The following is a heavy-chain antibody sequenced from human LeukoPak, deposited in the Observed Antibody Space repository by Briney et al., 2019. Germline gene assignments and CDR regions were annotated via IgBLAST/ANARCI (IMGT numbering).Heavy chain of an antibody. D-gene: IGHD5-18*01. Sequence: GGSLRLSCAGSGFSFSTYSMNWVRQAPGKGLEWVSGITGSGANTYYADSVKGRFTISRDNSRNTVYLQINSLRAEDTAVYYCGKTTVGYSSGQKPAWPVDYWGQGTLVTVSS. CDR3: GKTTVGYSSGQKPAWPVDY. CDR1: GFSFSTYS. CDR2: ITGSGANT. J-gene: IGHJ4*02. V-gene: IGHV3-23*01.